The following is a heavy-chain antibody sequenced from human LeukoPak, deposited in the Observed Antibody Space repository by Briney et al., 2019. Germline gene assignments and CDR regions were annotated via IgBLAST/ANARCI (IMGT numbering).Heavy chain of an antibody. CDR2: IGTAGDT. CDR1: GFTFSDYD. J-gene: IGHJ4*02. D-gene: IGHD2-15*01. V-gene: IGHV3-13*01. CDR3: ARSEGGY. Sequence: GESLRLSCAASGFTFSDYDMHWVRQATGKGLEWVSAIGTAGDTYYTGSVKGRFTISRDNAKNSLYLQMNSLRAEDTAVYYCARSEGGYWGQGTLVTVSS.